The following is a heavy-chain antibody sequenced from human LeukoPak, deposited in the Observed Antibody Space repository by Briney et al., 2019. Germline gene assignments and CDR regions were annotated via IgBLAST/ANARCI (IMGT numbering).Heavy chain of an antibody. D-gene: IGHD2-21*01. CDR3: AREERESVVGNA. J-gene: IGHJ5*02. CDR2: ISEGDGST. Sequence: GGSLRLSCAASGFTFSSYAMSWVRQAPGKGLEWVSGISEGDGSTYYADSVKGRFTISRDNAKNSLYLQMNSLRAEDTAVYYCAREERESVVGNAWGQGTLVTVSS. CDR1: GFTFSSYA. V-gene: IGHV3-23*01.